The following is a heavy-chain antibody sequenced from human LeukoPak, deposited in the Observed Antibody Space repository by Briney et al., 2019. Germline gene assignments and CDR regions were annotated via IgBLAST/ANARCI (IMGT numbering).Heavy chain of an antibody. CDR1: GYTFTGYY. D-gene: IGHD3-22*01. Sequence: ASVKVSCKASGYTFTGYYMHWGRQAPGQGLEWMGWINPNSGGTNYAQKFQGRVTMTRDTSISTAYMELSRLRSDDTAVYYCARDYYDSSGYYYVIDYWGRGTLVTVSS. CDR3: ARDYYDSSGYYYVIDY. CDR2: INPNSGGT. J-gene: IGHJ4*02. V-gene: IGHV1-2*02.